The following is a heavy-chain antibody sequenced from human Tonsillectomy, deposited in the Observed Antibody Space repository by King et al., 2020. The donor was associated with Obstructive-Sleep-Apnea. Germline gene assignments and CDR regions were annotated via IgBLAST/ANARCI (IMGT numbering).Heavy chain of an antibody. CDR1: GASISSGGYY. D-gene: IGHD6-13*01. Sequence: VQLQESGPGLVKPSQTLSLTCTVSGASISSGGYYWSWIRQHPGEGLEWIGYIYYSGSTYYNPSLKSRVTISVDTSKNQFSLNLSSVTAADTAVYYCARDRQQLVGYYGMDVWGQGTTVTVSS. CDR2: IYYSGST. J-gene: IGHJ6*02. V-gene: IGHV4-31*03. CDR3: ARDRQQLVGYYGMDV.